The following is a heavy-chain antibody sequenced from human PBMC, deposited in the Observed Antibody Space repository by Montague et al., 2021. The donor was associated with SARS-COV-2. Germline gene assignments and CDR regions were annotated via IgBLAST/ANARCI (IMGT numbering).Heavy chain of an antibody. CDR1: GGSISSYY. J-gene: IGHJ6*02. Sequence: SETLSLTCTVSGGSISSYYWSWIRQPPGKGLEWIGYIYYSGSTXXXPSXXXRVTISVDTSKNQFSLKLSSVTAADTAVYYCARGPVDDNCSGGSCYSRYYYGMDVWGQGTTVTVSS. D-gene: IGHD2-15*01. V-gene: IGHV4-59*12. CDR3: ARGPVDDNCSGGSCYSRYYYGMDV. CDR2: IYYSGST.